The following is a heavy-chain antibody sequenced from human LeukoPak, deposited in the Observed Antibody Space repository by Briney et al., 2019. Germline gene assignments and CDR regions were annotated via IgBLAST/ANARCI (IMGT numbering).Heavy chain of an antibody. CDR3: ARDSRGSTRKNYYYYGMDV. J-gene: IGHJ6*02. V-gene: IGHV1-18*01. D-gene: IGHD6-13*01. CDR1: GYTFTSYG. Sequence: ASVKVSCKASGYTFTSYGISWVRQAPGQGLGWMGWISAYNGNTNYAQKLQGRVTMTTDTSTSTAYMELRSLRSDDTAVYYCARDSRGSTRKNYYYYGMDVWGQGTTVTVSS. CDR2: ISAYNGNT.